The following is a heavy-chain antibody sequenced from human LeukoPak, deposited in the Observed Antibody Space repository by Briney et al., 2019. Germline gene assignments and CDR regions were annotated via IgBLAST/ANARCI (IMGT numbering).Heavy chain of an antibody. CDR2: ISYDGSNK. CDR1: GFTFSSYA. CDR3: ARDHYYDSSGYLLY. D-gene: IGHD3-22*01. V-gene: IGHV3-30-3*01. J-gene: IGHJ4*02. Sequence: PGGSLRLSCAASGFTFSSYAMHWVRQDPGKGLEWVAVISYDGSNKYYADSVKGRFTISRDNSKNTLYLQMNSLRAEDTAVYYCARDHYYDSSGYLLYWGQGTLVTVSS.